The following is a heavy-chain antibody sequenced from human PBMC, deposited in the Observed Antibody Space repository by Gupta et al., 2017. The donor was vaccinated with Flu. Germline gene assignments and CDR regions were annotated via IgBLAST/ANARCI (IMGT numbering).Heavy chain of an antibody. D-gene: IGHD3-10*01. CDR1: GYSFTSYW. CDR3: GITKGVEFY. V-gene: IGHV5-10-1*01. Sequence: GKKPGESLRISCKGSGYSFTSYWISWVRQMPGKGLEWMGRIDPSDSYTNYSPSFQGHVTIAADKSISTAYLQWSSLKASDTAMYDCGITKGVEFYGGQGTMVTASS. CDR2: IDPSDSYT. J-gene: IGHJ4*02.